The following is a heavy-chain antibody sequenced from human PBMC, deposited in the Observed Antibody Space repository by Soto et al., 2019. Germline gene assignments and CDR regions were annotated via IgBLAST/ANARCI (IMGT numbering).Heavy chain of an antibody. CDR1: GGTFSSYA. D-gene: IGHD2-15*01. Sequence: QVQLVQSGAEVKKPGSSVKVSCKASGGTFSSYAINWVRQAPGQGLEWMGGIIPIFGTANYAQKIQGRVTITADDSQSTAYMELSSLRSEGTAVYYCARRSGGSSYYYYGMDVWGQGSTVTV. J-gene: IGHJ6*02. V-gene: IGHV1-69*12. CDR2: IIPIFGTA. CDR3: ARRSGGSSYYYYGMDV.